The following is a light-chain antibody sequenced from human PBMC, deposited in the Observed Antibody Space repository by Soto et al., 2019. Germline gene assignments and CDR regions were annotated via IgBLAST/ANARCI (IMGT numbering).Light chain of an antibody. J-gene: IGKJ5*01. CDR3: QQANSFPVT. Sequence: DIQMTQSPSSVSASVGDRVTITCRASQDISIWLAWYQHKPGKAPKLLIYAASSLQSGVPSRFSGSGSGTHFTLTISSLQPEEFGTYYCQQANSFPVTFGQGTRLQNK. CDR1: QDISIW. V-gene: IGKV1-12*01. CDR2: AAS.